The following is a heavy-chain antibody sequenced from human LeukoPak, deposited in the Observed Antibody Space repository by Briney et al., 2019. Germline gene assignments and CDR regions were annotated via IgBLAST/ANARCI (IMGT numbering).Heavy chain of an antibody. CDR1: GYTFTGYY. CDR3: ARDTAMVISYYYYYMDV. V-gene: IGHV1-2*02. Sequence: ASVTVSCTASGYTFTGYYMHWVRQAPGQGLEWMGWINPNSGGTNYAQKFQGRVTMTRDTSISTAYMELSRLRSDDTAVYYCARDTAMVISYYYYYMDVWGKGTTVTISS. J-gene: IGHJ6*03. D-gene: IGHD5-18*01. CDR2: INPNSGGT.